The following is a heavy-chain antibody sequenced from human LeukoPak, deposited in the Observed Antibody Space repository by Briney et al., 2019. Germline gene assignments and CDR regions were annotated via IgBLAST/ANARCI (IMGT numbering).Heavy chain of an antibody. CDR2: ISGSGGST. CDR1: GFTFSSYA. J-gene: IGHJ4*02. CDR3: AKPRRGIVGPAFGAYFDY. V-gene: IGHV3-23*01. Sequence: PGGSLRLSCAASGFTFSSYAMSWVRQAPGKGLEWVSAISGSGGSTYYADSVKGRFTISRDNSKNTLYLQMNSLRAEDTAVYYCAKPRRGIVGPAFGAYFDYWGQGTLVTVSS. D-gene: IGHD1-26*01.